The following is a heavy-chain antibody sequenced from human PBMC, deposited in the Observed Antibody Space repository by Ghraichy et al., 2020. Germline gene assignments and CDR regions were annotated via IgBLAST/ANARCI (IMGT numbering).Heavy chain of an antibody. CDR1: GGTFSSYA. D-gene: IGHD3-22*01. V-gene: IGHV1-69*13. CDR2: IIPIFGTA. CDR3: ARGGSGYSPFDY. Sequence: SVKVSCKASGGTFSSYAISWVRQAPGQGLEWMGGIIPIFGTANYAQKFQGRVTITADESTSTAYMELSSLRSEDTAVYYCARGGSGYSPFDYWGQGTLVTVSS. J-gene: IGHJ4*02.